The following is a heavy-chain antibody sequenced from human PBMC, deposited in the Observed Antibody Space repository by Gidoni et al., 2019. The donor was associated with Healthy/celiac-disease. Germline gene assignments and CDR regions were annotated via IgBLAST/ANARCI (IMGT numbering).Heavy chain of an antibody. D-gene: IGHD1-26*01. J-gene: IGHJ4*02. CDR2: ISWNSGSI. V-gene: IGHV3-9*01. CDR3: AKDSGWELLKGDYFDY. Sequence: EVQLVESGGGLVQPGRSLRLSCAASGFTFDDYAMHWVRQAPGKGLEWVSGISWNSGSIGYADSVKGRFTISRDNAKNSLYLQMNSLRAEDTALYYCAKDSGWELLKGDYFDYWGQGTLVTVSS. CDR1: GFTFDDYA.